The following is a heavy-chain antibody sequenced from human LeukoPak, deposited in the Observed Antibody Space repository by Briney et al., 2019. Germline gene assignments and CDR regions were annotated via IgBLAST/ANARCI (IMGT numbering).Heavy chain of an antibody. J-gene: IGHJ4*02. CDR2: ISGRGGGT. Sequence: PGGSLRLSCAASGFTFSVYAMSWVRQALGKGLEWVSGISGRGGGTKYADSVKGRFTISRDNSKNMLYLQMSSLRADDTAVYYCTPTLGEHDYWGQGTLVTVSS. D-gene: IGHD3-16*01. V-gene: IGHV3-23*01. CDR1: GFTFSVYA. CDR3: TPTLGEHDY.